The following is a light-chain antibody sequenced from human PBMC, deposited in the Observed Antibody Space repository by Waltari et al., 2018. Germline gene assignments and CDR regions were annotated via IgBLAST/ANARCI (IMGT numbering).Light chain of an antibody. J-gene: IGLJ2*01. V-gene: IGLV1-40*01. CDR1: NSNIGAGYH. Sequence: SVLTQPPSVSGAPGQRVTIPCTGSNSNIGAGYHVPCYQQLPGTAPKLLIFRNSHWPSGVPDRFSGSRSGTSASLAITGLQADDEAIYYCQSYDNTLSVVFGGGTKVTVL. CDR2: RNS. CDR3: QSYDNTLSVV.